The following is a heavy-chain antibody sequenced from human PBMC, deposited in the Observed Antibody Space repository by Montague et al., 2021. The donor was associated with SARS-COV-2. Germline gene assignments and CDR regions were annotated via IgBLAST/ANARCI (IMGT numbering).Heavy chain of an antibody. D-gene: IGHD3-22*01. J-gene: IGHJ5*02. CDR2: IYYSGST. CDR1: GGSISSSNYY. V-gene: IGHV4-39*02. Sequence: SETLSPTCSVPGGSISSSNYYWGWIRQPPGKGLEWIGSIYYSGSTYYNPCLKSRVAISVDTSKNQFSLILRSMTAADTAVFYCAREGFSSGYYETWGQGTLVTVSS. CDR3: AREGFSSGYYET.